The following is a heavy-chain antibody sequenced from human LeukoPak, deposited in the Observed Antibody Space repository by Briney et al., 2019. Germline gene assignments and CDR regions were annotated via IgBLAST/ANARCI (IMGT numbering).Heavy chain of an antibody. CDR3: ARVYWGSGWYYYYYYYMDV. Sequence: GGSLRLSCAASGHTFTSYLMSWVPQAPGKGLEWVANIKQDGSEKYYVDSVKGGFTISRDNAKNSLYLQMNSLRAEDTAVYYCARVYWGSGWYYYYYYYMDVWGKGTTVTISS. CDR2: IKQDGSEK. D-gene: IGHD6-19*01. J-gene: IGHJ6*03. V-gene: IGHV3-7*01. CDR1: GHTFTSYL.